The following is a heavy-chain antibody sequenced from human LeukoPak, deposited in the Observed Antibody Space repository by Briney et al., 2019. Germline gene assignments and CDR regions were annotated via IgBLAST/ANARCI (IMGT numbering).Heavy chain of an antibody. CDR3: ARDIPVNSSGWYWGVDY. D-gene: IGHD6-19*01. V-gene: IGHV4-59*01. CDR2: IYYSGST. J-gene: IGHJ4*02. Sequence: SETLSLTCTVSGGSISSYYWSWIRQPPGKGLEWIGYIYYSGSTNYNPSLKSRVTISVDTSKNQFSLKLSSVTAADTAVYYCARDIPVNSSGWYWGVDYWGQGTLVTVSS. CDR1: GGSISSYY.